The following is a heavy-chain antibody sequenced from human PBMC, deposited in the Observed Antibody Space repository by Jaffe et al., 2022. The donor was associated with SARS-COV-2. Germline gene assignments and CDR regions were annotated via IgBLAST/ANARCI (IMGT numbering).Heavy chain of an antibody. J-gene: IGHJ6*02. CDR1: GFTFTSSA. V-gene: IGHV1-58*02. Sequence: QMQLVQSGPEVKKPGTSVKVSCKASGFTFTSSAMQWVRQARGQRLEWIGWIVVGSGNTNYAQKFQERVTITRDMSTSTAYMELSSLRSEDTAVYYCAAGAGARELLDHYYYYGMDVWGQGTTVTVSS. CDR2: IVVGSGNT. CDR3: AAGAGARELLDHYYYYGMDV. D-gene: IGHD1-26*01.